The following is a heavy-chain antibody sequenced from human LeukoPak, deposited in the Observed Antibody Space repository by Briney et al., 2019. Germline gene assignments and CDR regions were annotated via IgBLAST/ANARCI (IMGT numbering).Heavy chain of an antibody. CDR1: GFTFSSYA. J-gene: IGHJ4*02. CDR2: ISGSGGST. V-gene: IGHV3-23*01. D-gene: IGHD3-22*01. Sequence: AGGSLRLSCAASGFTFSSYAMSWVRQAPGKGLEWVSAISGSGGSTYYADSVKGRFTISRDNSKNTLYLQMNSLRAEDTAVYYCAKDPRKVLRGYYYSYYFDYWGQGTLVTVSS. CDR3: AKDPRKVLRGYYYSYYFDY.